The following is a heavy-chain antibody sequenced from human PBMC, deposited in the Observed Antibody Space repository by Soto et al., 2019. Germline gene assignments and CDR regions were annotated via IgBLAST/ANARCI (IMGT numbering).Heavy chain of an antibody. CDR1: GFTFDDYA. Sequence: GGSLRLSCAASGFTFDDYAMHWVRQAPGKGLEWVSGISWNSGSIGYADSVKGRFTISRDNAKNSLYLQMNSLRAEDTALYYCAKDISMVRGANFDYWGQGTLVTVSS. CDR3: AKDISMVRGANFDY. D-gene: IGHD3-10*01. J-gene: IGHJ4*02. CDR2: ISWNSGSI. V-gene: IGHV3-9*01.